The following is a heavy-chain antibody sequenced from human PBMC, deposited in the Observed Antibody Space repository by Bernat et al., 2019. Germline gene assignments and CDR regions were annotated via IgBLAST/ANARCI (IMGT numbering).Heavy chain of an antibody. CDR3: ASYLVFWDVLAFLDAFDI. D-gene: IGHD3-10*02. CDR2: ISAYNGNT. CDR1: GYTFTSYG. V-gene: IGHV1-18*01. J-gene: IGHJ3*02. Sequence: QVQLVQSGAEVKKPGASVKVSCKASGYTFTSYGISWVRQAPGQGLEWMGWISAYNGNTNYAQKLQGRVTMTTDTSTSTAYMELRILRSDDTAVYYCASYLVFWDVLAFLDAFDIWGQGTMVTVSS.